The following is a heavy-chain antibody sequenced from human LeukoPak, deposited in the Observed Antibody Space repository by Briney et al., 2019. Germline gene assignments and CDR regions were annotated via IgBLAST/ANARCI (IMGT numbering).Heavy chain of an antibody. J-gene: IGHJ3*02. CDR3: ARDGEFDAFGI. D-gene: IGHD7-27*01. CDR2: IYTSGST. Sequence: SETLSLTCTVSGGSISSGSYYWSWIRQPAGKGLEWIGRIYTSGSTNYNPSLKSRVTISVDTSKNQFSLKLSSVTAADTAVYYCARDGEFDAFGIWGQGTMVTVSS. V-gene: IGHV4-61*02. CDR1: GGSISSGSYY.